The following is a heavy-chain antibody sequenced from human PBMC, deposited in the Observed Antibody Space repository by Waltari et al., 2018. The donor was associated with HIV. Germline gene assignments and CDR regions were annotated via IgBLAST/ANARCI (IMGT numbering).Heavy chain of an antibody. Sequence: QVQLVQSGAEVKKPGASVKVSCKASGYTFPSYGISWVRPAPGQRLEWMGWISPFNGNTNYAQKLQGRVTLTTDTSTSTAYMELRSLRSDDTAVYYCARDRTPPMVRGVSLAYWGQGTLVTVSS. J-gene: IGHJ4*02. CDR3: ARDRTPPMVRGVSLAY. D-gene: IGHD3-10*01. CDR1: GYTFPSYG. CDR2: ISPFNGNT. V-gene: IGHV1-18*01.